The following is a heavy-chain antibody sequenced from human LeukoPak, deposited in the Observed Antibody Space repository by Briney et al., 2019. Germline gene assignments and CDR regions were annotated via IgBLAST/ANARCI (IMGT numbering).Heavy chain of an antibody. CDR1: GYTFTTYG. CDR3: AREGKFYDILSGFSTAANWFDP. J-gene: IGHJ5*02. CDR2: ISAYNGKT. D-gene: IGHD3-9*01. V-gene: IGHV1-18*01. Sequence: ASVKLSCKASGYTFTTYGLSWVRQAPGQGIERMGWISAYNGKTSYAQKFQGRVTMTTDTSTSTAYMELRSQSSEDTAMDYCAREGKFYDILSGFSTAANWFDPWGQGTLVTVPS.